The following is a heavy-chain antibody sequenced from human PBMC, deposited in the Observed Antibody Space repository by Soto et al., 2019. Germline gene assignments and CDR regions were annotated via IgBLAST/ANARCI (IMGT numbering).Heavy chain of an antibody. V-gene: IGHV1-2*04. CDR2: INPNSGGT. J-gene: IGHJ4*02. Sequence: ASVKVSCKXSGYTFTGYYMHWVRQAPGQGLEWMGWINPNSGGTNYAQKFQGWVTMTRDTSISTAYMELSRLRSDDTAVYYCARDRRSSSSFFYDYWGQGTLVTVSS. CDR1: GYTFTGYY. D-gene: IGHD6-6*01. CDR3: ARDRRSSSSFFYDY.